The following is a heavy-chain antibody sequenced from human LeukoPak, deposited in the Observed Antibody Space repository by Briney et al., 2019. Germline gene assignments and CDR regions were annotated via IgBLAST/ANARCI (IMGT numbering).Heavy chain of an antibody. CDR3: ARGVEQLASKPYYYMDV. J-gene: IGHJ6*03. CDR1: GHTFTSYG. Sequence: ASVKVSCKASGHTFTSYGISWVRRAPGQGLEWMGWISAYNGNTNYAQKLQGRVTMTTDTSTSTAYMELRSLRSDDTAVYYCARGVEQLASKPYYYMDVWGKGTTVTVSS. D-gene: IGHD6-6*01. CDR2: ISAYNGNT. V-gene: IGHV1-18*01.